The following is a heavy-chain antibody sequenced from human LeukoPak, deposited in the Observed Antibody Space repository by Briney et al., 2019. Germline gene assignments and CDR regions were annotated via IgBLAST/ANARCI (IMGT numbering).Heavy chain of an antibody. V-gene: IGHV3-43*02. CDR2: ISADGGST. CDR1: GLNFDDSA. J-gene: IGHJ4*02. CDR3: AKASGKCDY. Sequence: GGSLRLSCVASGLNFDDSAMHWVRQAPGKGLEWVSLISADGGSTFSADSVKGRFSISRDNSKNSLYLQMNSLRSEDTAVYYCAKASGKCDYWVQGTLVAVSS.